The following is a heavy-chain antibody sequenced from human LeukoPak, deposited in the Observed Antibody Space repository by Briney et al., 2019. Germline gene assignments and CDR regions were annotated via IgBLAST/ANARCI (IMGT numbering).Heavy chain of an antibody. D-gene: IGHD3-3*01. V-gene: IGHV1-69*05. J-gene: IGHJ3*02. CDR3: ARRNITIFGAGGAFDI. CDR2: IIPIFGTA. Sequence: ASVKVSCKASGGTFSSYAISWVRQAPGQGLEWMGGIIPIFGTANYAQKFQGRVTITTDESTSTAYMELSSLRSEDTAVYYCARRNITIFGAGGAFDIWGQGTMVTVSS. CDR1: GGTFSSYA.